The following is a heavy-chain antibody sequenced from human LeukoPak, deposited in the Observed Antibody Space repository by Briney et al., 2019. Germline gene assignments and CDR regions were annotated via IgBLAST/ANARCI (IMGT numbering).Heavy chain of an antibody. CDR3: ARRSTKENGFDF. CDR2: IYYSGTT. J-gene: IGHJ4*02. Sequence: SETLSLTCTVSGGSISSSSYYWGWIRQPPGEGLEWIGTIYYSGTTYYNPSLGSRVTISPDTSKNQFSLRLTSVTAADTAVYYCARRSTKENGFDFWGQGTLVTVSS. D-gene: IGHD1-1*01. V-gene: IGHV4-39*01. CDR1: GGSISSSSYY.